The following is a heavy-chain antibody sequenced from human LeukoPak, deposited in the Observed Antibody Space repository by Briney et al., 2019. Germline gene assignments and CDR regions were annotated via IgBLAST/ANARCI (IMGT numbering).Heavy chain of an antibody. CDR3: AIRFSGGSCWFDP. CDR2: INPSGGST. Sequence: ASVKVSCKASGYTFTSYYMHWVRQAPGQGLEWMGIINPSGGSTSYAQKFQGRVTMTRDMSTSTVYMELSSLRSEDTAVYYCAIRFSGGSCWFDPWGRGTLVTVSS. V-gene: IGHV1-46*03. D-gene: IGHD2-15*01. CDR1: GYTFTSYY. J-gene: IGHJ5*02.